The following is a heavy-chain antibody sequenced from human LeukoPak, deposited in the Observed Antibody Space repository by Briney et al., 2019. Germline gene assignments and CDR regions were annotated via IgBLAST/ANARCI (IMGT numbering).Heavy chain of an antibody. Sequence: GESLKISCKASGYSFTTYWIGWVRQMPGKGLQWMGIIYPGDSDTRYSPSFQGQVTISADKSISTAYLQWSSLKASDTAIYYCARTNYGDYGVVMDYWGQGTLVTVSS. CDR3: ARTNYGDYGVVMDY. CDR2: IYPGDSDT. J-gene: IGHJ4*02. D-gene: IGHD4-17*01. CDR1: GYSFTTYW. V-gene: IGHV5-51*01.